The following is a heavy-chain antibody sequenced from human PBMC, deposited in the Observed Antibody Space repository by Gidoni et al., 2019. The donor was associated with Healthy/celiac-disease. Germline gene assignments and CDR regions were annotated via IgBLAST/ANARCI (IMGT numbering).Heavy chain of an antibody. CDR1: GGSISSGGYY. CDR2: IYYSGRT. V-gene: IGHV4-31*03. Sequence: QVQLQESGPGLVKPSQTLSLTCTVSGGSISSGGYYWSWIRQHPGKGLEWIGYIYYSGRTYYNPSLKSRVTISVDTSKNQFSLKLSSVTAADTAVYYCARHFNRPPAIIDYWGQGTLVTVSS. D-gene: IGHD5-18*01. J-gene: IGHJ4*02. CDR3: ARHFNRPPAIIDY.